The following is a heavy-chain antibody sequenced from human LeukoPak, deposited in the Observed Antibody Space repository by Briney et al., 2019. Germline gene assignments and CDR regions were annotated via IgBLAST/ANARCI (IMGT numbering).Heavy chain of an antibody. D-gene: IGHD3-10*01. CDR2: MNPNSGNT. V-gene: IGHV1-8*01. J-gene: IGHJ6*02. Sequence: GASVKVSCKASGYTFTSYDINWVRQATGQGLEWMGWMNPNSGNTGYAQKFQGRVTMTRNTSISTAYMELSSLRSEDTAVYYCARGPPNYYGSGSYYGGMDVWGQGTTVTVSS. CDR1: GYTFTSYD. CDR3: ARGPPNYYGSGSYYGGMDV.